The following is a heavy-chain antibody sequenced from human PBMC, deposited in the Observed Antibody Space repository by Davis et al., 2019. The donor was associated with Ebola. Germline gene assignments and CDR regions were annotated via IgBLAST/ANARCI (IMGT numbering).Heavy chain of an antibody. CDR1: GFTFRTYS. CDR2: ISSRSYSI. CDR3: ARSNV. V-gene: IGHV3-21*01. Sequence: PGGSLRLSCAASGFTFRTYSMNWVRQAPGKGLEWVSSISSRSYSIYYADSVKGRFTISRDNAKNSLYLQMNNLRAEDTAVYFCARSNVWGKGTTVTVSS. J-gene: IGHJ6*04.